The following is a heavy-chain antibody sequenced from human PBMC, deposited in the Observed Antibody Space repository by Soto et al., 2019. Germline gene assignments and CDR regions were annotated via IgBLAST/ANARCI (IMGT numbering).Heavy chain of an antibody. V-gene: IGHV3-23*01. D-gene: IGHD3-22*01. Sequence: PGGSRRRSSHAPGFTSRSYAMRWVRQARGKGRDWVSAISGSGGSTYYADSVKGRFTISRDNSKNTLYLQMNSLRAEDTAVYYCAKDNYYDSSGYFFYAFDIWGQGTMVTVSS. CDR3: AKDNYYDSSGYFFYAFDI. CDR2: ISGSGGST. J-gene: IGHJ3*02. CDR1: GFTSRSYA.